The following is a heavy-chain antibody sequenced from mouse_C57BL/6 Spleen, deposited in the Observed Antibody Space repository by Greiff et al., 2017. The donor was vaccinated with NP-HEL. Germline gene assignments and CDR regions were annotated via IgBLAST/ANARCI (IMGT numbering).Heavy chain of an antibody. CDR3: TTVGLPLYYAMGY. Sequence: VQLQQSGAELVRPGASVKLSCTASGFNITDDYMHWVKQRPEQGLEWIGWIDPENGDTEYASKFQGKATITADTSSNTAYLQLSSLTSEDTAVYYCTTVGLPLYYAMGYWGQGTSVTVSS. CDR2: IDPENGDT. J-gene: IGHJ4*01. V-gene: IGHV14-4*01. CDR1: GFNITDDY.